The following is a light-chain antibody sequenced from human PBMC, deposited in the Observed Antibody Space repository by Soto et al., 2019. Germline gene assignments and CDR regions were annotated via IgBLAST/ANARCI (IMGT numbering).Light chain of an antibody. CDR2: GAS. Sequence: VMTQSPATLSVSPGERATLSCRASQSVSSNLAWYQQKPGQAPGLLIYGASSRATGIPVRFSGSGSGTEFTLTISSLQSEDFAVYYCQQYNNWPLTFGQGTRLEI. CDR1: QSVSSN. V-gene: IGKV3-15*01. J-gene: IGKJ5*01. CDR3: QQYNNWPLT.